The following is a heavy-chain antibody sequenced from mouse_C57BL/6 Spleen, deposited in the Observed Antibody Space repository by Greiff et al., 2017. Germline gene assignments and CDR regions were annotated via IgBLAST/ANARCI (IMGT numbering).Heavy chain of an antibody. CDR3: ARRDDYGSAGYAMDY. CDR2: ISSGGSYT. V-gene: IGHV5-6*01. D-gene: IGHD1-1*01. Sequence: VQLQQSGGDLVKPGGSLKLSCAASGFTFSSYGMSWVRQTPDKRLEWVATISSGGSYTYYPDSVKGRFTISRDNAKNTLYLQMSSLKSEDTAMYYCARRDDYGSAGYAMDYWGQGTSVTVSS. J-gene: IGHJ4*01. CDR1: GFTFSSYG.